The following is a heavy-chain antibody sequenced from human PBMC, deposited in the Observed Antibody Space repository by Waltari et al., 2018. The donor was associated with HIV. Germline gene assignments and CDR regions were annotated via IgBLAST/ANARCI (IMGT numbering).Heavy chain of an antibody. CDR2: INHSGST. V-gene: IGHV4-34*01. J-gene: IGHJ4*02. Sequence: QVQLQQWGAGLLKPSETLSLTCAVYGGSFSGSYWSWTRPPPGKGLEWIGEINHSGSTNYNPALKSRVTISVDTSKNQFSLKLSSVTAADTAVYYCARGEAGYSSSWSFFDYWGQGTLVTVSS. D-gene: IGHD6-13*01. CDR1: GGSFSGSY. CDR3: ARGEAGYSSSWSFFDY.